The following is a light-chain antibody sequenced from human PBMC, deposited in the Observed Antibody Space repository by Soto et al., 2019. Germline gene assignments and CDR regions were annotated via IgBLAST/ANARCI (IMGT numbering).Light chain of an antibody. J-gene: IGLJ1*01. CDR2: EVS. Sequence: QSALTQPASVSGSPGQSITISCTGSSSDVGGYNYVSWYQQHPDKAPKLMIFEVSNRPSGVSNRFSGSKSGNTASLTISGLQAEDEADYYCSSYTSSSTSYVFGTGTQLTVL. CDR1: SSDVGGYNY. V-gene: IGLV2-14*01. CDR3: SSYTSSSTSYV.